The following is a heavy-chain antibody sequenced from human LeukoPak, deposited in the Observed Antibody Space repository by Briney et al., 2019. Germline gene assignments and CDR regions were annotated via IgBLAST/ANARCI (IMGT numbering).Heavy chain of an antibody. CDR3: ARVKQWLVGYMDV. D-gene: IGHD6-19*01. CDR2: ISSSSSTI. J-gene: IGHJ6*03. V-gene: IGHV3-48*01. CDR1: GFTFSSYS. Sequence: GGSLRLSCAASGFTFSSYSMNWVRQAPGKGLEWVSYISSSSSTIYYADSVKGRFTISRDNAKNSLYLQMNSLRAEDTAVYYCARVKQWLVGYMDVWGKGTTVTVSS.